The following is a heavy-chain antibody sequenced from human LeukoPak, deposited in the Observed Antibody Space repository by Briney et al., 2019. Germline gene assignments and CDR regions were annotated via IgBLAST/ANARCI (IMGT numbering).Heavy chain of an antibody. D-gene: IGHD4-17*01. CDR3: ARLISDYPMTPLGG. J-gene: IGHJ4*02. V-gene: IGHV1-8*01. CDR2: MNPNSGNT. CDR1: GYTFTSYD. Sequence: EASVKVSCKASGYTFTSYDINWVRQATGQGLEWMGWMNPNSGNTGYAQKFQGRVTMTRNTSISTAYMELSSLRSEDTAVYYCARLISDYPMTPLGGWGQGTLVTVSS.